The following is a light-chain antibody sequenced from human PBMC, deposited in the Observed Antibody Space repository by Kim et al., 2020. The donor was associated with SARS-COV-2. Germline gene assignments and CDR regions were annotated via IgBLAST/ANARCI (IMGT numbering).Light chain of an antibody. V-gene: IGLV2-14*03. J-gene: IGLJ3*02. CDR2: NVS. CDR3: NSYTLSTTLV. CDR1: NTDIGIYNY. Sequence: GQSITISCTGTNTDIGIYNYVSWYQQHPGKVPKLIIYNVSERPSGVSNRFSGSKSGNTASLTISGLHADDEADYYCNSYTLSTTLVFGGGTQLTVL.